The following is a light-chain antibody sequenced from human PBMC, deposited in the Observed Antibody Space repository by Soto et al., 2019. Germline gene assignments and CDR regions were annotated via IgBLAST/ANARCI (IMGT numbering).Light chain of an antibody. Sequence: VVMRQSPASLSGSPGEGATLSCRASQGIGDTLAWYQHKPGQTPRLLIYDTSTRATGVPTRFSGSRSGAEFTLTINSLQSEDFAVYYCKPYNKWQLTFGGGSKVEIX. CDR1: QGIGDT. J-gene: IGKJ4*01. CDR2: DTS. V-gene: IGKV3-15*01. CDR3: KPYNKWQLT.